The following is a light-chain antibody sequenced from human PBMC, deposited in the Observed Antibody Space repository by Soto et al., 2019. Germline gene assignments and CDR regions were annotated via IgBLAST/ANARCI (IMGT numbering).Light chain of an antibody. CDR1: SSDVGGYNY. Sequence: QSALTQPRSVSGSPGQSVTISCTGTSSDVGGYNYVSWYQQHPGKAPKLMIYDVSKRPSGVPDRFSGSKSGNTASLTISGFQAEDEADYYCCSYAGSSVYVFGTGTKVTVL. CDR3: CSYAGSSVYV. J-gene: IGLJ1*01. V-gene: IGLV2-11*01. CDR2: DVS.